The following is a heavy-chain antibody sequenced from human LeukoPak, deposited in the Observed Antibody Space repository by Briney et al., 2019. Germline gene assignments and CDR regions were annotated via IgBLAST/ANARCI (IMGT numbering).Heavy chain of an antibody. CDR3: AREGYCSGGSCGVDY. D-gene: IGHD2-15*01. V-gene: IGHV3-33*01. J-gene: IGHJ4*02. Sequence: GGPLRLSCAASGFTFSSYGKHWVRQAPGKGLEWVADIWYDGSNKYYADSVKGRFTISRDNSKNTLYLQMNSLRAEDTAVYYCAREGYCSGGSCGVDYWGQGTLVTVSS. CDR1: GFTFSSYG. CDR2: IWYDGSNK.